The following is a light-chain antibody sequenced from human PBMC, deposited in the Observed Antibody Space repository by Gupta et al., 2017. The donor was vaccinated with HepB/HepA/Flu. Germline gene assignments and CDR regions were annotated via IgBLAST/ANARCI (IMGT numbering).Light chain of an antibody. CDR1: QAISNY. J-gene: IGKJ1*01. CDR2: GAC. V-gene: IGKV1-9*01. CDR3: QQLNNYPPWT. Sequence: DFHLTQSPSFLSASVGDRVTITCRASQAISNYFAWYQQKPGKAPKLLIYGACNLETGVPSRFSGSGSGKEFTLTISSRQPEDLATYYCQQLNNYPPWTFGQGTKVEIK.